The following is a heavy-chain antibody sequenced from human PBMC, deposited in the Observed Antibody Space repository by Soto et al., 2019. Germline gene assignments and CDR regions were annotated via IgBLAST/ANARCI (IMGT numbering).Heavy chain of an antibody. Sequence: PSETLSLTCTVAGVSLSSSIYYLGWIRPPPGKGLEWIGSIYYSGSTYYNPSLKSRVTISVDTSKNQFSLKLSSVTAADTAVYYCARCPTARRQNTWIQLWYFDLWGRGTLVTVSS. V-gene: IGHV4-39*01. J-gene: IGHJ2*01. D-gene: IGHD5-18*01. CDR3: ARCPTARRQNTWIQLWYFDL. CDR2: IYYSGST. CDR1: GVSLSSSIYY.